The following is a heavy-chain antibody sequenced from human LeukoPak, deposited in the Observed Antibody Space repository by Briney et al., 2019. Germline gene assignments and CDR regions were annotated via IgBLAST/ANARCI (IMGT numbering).Heavy chain of an antibody. D-gene: IGHD3-22*01. CDR1: GGSISKYY. V-gene: IGHV4-4*07. CDR2: IYSSGDT. CDR3: VRERVGYDSSGRGPRFDC. J-gene: IGHJ4*02. Sequence: PSETLSLTCTVSGGSISKYYWSWVRQPAGKGLEWIGRIYSSGDTNYNLSLTSRVTISVDKSQNQLSLKLISVTPADTAVYYCVRERVGYDSSGRGPRFDCWGQGALVTVSP.